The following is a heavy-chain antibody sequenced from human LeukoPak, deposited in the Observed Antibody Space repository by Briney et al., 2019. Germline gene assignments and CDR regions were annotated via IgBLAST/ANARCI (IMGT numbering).Heavy chain of an antibody. CDR2: ISYSGST. CDR3: ARNGDDNGHYYHYYMDV. D-gene: IGHD3-16*01. Sequence: PSETLSLTCAVSGGSSTSYYWTWTRQPPGKGLEWIGYISYSGSTNYNPSLKSRVFISIDTSNNQLSLRLSSVTAADTAVYYCARNGDDNGHYYHYYMDVWGKGTTVTVSS. V-gene: IGHV4-59*12. CDR1: GGSSTSYY. J-gene: IGHJ6*03.